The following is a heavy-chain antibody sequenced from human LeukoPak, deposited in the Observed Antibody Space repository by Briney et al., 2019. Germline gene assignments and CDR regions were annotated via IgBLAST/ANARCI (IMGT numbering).Heavy chain of an antibody. Sequence: PSETLSLTCTVSGGSISSSYWSWIRQPAGEGLEWSGRIYTSGSTNYNPSLKSRVTISVDKSKSQFTLKLSSVTAADTAVYYCARERLAARRGAYYFDYWGQGTLVTVSS. CDR1: GGSISSSY. CDR3: ARERLAARRGAYYFDY. J-gene: IGHJ4*02. V-gene: IGHV4-4*07. D-gene: IGHD6-6*01. CDR2: IYTSGST.